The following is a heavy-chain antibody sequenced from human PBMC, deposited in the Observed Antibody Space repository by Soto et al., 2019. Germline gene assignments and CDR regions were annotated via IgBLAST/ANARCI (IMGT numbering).Heavy chain of an antibody. CDR3: ASRCPVTSVDY. J-gene: IGHJ4*02. Sequence: SETLSLTCAVSGGSFTSNNWWTWVRQPPGQGLEWIGEIYRTGSTNYNPSLKSRVTISLDKSEKQISLKVTSLTAADTAVYYCASRCPVTSVDYWGQGTLVTVSS. CDR2: IYRTGST. V-gene: IGHV4-4*02. D-gene: IGHD4-4*01. CDR1: GGSFTSNNW.